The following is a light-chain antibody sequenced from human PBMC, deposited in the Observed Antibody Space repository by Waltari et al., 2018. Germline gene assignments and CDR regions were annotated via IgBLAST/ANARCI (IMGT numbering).Light chain of an antibody. V-gene: IGKV3-20*01. J-gene: IGKJ4*01. Sequence: ENVLTQSPGALSLSPGERATLSCRASQTVGRSYLAWFQQKPGQAPRLLIYDASNRATGILDRFSGSGSGTDFTLTINRLEPEDFAVYYCHQSASSPLTFGGGTKVEIK. CDR1: QTVGRSY. CDR3: HQSASSPLT. CDR2: DAS.